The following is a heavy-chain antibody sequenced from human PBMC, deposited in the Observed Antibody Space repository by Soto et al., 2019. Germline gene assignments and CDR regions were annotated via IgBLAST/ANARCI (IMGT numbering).Heavy chain of an antibody. V-gene: IGHV3-7*03. CDR2: IRPDGSET. J-gene: IGHJ4*02. Sequence: EVQLVQSGGXLVQPGGSLRLSCVGSGFTFTDFYMNWVRQAPGKGLEWVANIRPDGSETNYVESVKGRFTTSRDNAKNSLFLQMNSLRADDTAVYYCAGWGGHDYNYWGQGILVTVSS. CDR1: GFTFTDFY. CDR3: AGWGGHDYNY. D-gene: IGHD4-4*01.